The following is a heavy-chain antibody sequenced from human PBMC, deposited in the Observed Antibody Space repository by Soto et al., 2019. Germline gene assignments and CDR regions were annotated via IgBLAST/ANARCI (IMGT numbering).Heavy chain of an antibody. CDR1: GYTFTSYY. Sequence: ASVKVSCKASGYTFTSYYMHWVRQAPGQGLEWMGIINPSGGSTSYAQKFQGRVTMTRDTSTSTVYMELSSLRSEDTAVYYCARAGPGYSSGWYSVYDWGQGTLVPVAS. CDR3: ARAGPGYSSGWYSVYD. J-gene: IGHJ4*02. V-gene: IGHV1-46*01. D-gene: IGHD6-13*01. CDR2: INPSGGST.